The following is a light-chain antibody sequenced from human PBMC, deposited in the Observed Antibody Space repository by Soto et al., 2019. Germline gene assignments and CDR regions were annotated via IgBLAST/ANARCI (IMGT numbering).Light chain of an antibody. CDR2: AAS. J-gene: IGKJ5*01. CDR1: QGISTY. Sequence: IQLTQSPSFLSASVGDRVSITCRASQGISTYLAWYQQKPGKAPNLLIYAASTLQSGVPSSFSGSGSGTEITLTISSLQPEDFATYYCQELNSYPITFGQGKRLEIK. V-gene: IGKV1-9*01. CDR3: QELNSYPIT.